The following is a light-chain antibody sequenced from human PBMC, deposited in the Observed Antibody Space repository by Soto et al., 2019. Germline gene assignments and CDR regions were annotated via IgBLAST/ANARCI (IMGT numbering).Light chain of an antibody. J-gene: IGKJ5*01. CDR2: ASV. V-gene: IGKV3-20*01. CDR3: QLYGTSPP. CDR1: QSVSSNH. Sequence: DIVLTQSPGTLSLSPGERATLSCRASQSVSSNHLAWYQQKPGQAPRLLIYASVQRATGIPDRFSGSASGTDFTLTINRLEPEDFAVYYCQLYGTSPPFGQGTRLEIK.